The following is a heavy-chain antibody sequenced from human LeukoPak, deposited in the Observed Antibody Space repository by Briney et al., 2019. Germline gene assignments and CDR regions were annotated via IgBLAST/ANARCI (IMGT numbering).Heavy chain of an antibody. J-gene: IGHJ4*02. Sequence: GGSLSLSCAASGFTFNNYCMPWVRQAPGKGLEWVSAMSGNGDTTSYADSVKGRFTISRDNSKKTLYLQMNGLRAEDTAVYYCSRGYVSLGYFDYWGQGTLVTVSS. D-gene: IGHD2-15*01. CDR2: MSGNGDTT. CDR3: SRGYVSLGYFDY. V-gene: IGHV3-23*01. CDR1: GFTFNNYC.